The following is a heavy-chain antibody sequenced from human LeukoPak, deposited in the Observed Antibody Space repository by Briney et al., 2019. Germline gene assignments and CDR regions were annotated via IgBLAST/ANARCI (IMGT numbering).Heavy chain of an antibody. Sequence: ASVKVSCKASGYTFTSYYMHWVRQAPGQGLEWMGIINPSGGSTSYAQKFQGRVTMTRDTSTGTVYMELSSLRSEDTAVYYCARDLGSYLYWFDPWGQGTLVTVSS. J-gene: IGHJ5*02. V-gene: IGHV1-46*01. CDR1: GYTFTSYY. CDR2: INPSGGST. D-gene: IGHD1-26*01. CDR3: ARDLGSYLYWFDP.